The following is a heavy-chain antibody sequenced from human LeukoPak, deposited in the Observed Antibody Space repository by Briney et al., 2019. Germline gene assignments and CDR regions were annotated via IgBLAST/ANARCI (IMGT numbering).Heavy chain of an antibody. J-gene: IGHJ6*03. CDR3: ARAPGNDYYPYYYMDV. D-gene: IGHD4/OR15-4a*01. Sequence: PSETLSLTCTVSGGSISSYYWSWIRQPPGKGLEWIGYIYHSGSTNYNPSLKSRVTISVDTSKNQFSLKVNSVTAADTAVYYCARAPGNDYYPYYYMDVWGKGTAVTVSS. CDR1: GGSISSYY. CDR2: IYHSGST. V-gene: IGHV4-59*01.